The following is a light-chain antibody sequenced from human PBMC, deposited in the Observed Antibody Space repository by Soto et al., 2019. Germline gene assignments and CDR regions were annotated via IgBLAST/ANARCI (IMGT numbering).Light chain of an antibody. CDR1: SSDVGGYNY. J-gene: IGLJ2*01. CDR2: DVS. V-gene: IGLV2-14*01. CDR3: SSYTSSSTLVV. Sequence: QSALTLPASVSGSPGQSITISCTGTSSDVGGYNYVSWYQQHPGKAPKVMIYDVSNRPSGVSNRFSGSKSGNTASLTISGLQAEDEADYCCSSYTSSSTLVVFGGGTKLTVL.